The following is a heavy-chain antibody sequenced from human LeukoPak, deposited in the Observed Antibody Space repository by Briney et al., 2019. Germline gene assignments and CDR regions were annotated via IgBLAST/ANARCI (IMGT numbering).Heavy chain of an antibody. CDR3: ARDRNSYAGGYYYYMDI. J-gene: IGHJ6*03. Sequence: GGSLRLSCAASGFTFSSYSMNWVRQAPGKGLEWVSSISSSSSYIYYADSVKGRFTISRDNAKNSLYLQMNSLRAEDTAVYYCARDRNSYAGGYYYYMDIWGKGTTVTVSS. CDR1: GFTFSSYS. CDR2: ISSSSSYI. D-gene: IGHD2-2*01. V-gene: IGHV3-21*01.